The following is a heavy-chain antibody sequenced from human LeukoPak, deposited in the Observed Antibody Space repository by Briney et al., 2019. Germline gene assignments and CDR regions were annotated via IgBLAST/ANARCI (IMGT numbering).Heavy chain of an antibody. D-gene: IGHD2-2*01. V-gene: IGHV3-9*01. CDR1: GFTFDDYA. Sequence: GRSLRLSCAASGFTFDDYAMHWVRQAPGKGLEWVSSISWNSGSIGYADSVKGRFTISRDNAKNSLYLQMNSLRAEDTAVYYCAKDSCSSTSCYGEGFDYWGQGTLVTVSS. CDR3: AKDSCSSTSCYGEGFDY. J-gene: IGHJ4*02. CDR2: ISWNSGSI.